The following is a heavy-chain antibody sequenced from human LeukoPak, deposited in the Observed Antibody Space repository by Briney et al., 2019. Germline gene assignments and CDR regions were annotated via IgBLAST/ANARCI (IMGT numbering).Heavy chain of an antibody. Sequence: GGSLGLSCAASGFTFSSYSMNWVRQAPGKGLEWVSYISNSGTTIYYADSVKGRFTISRDNAKNSLYLQMNSLRAEDTAVYYCARRDCDSIKCRGSNWFDPWGQGTLVSVSS. CDR2: ISNSGTTI. CDR3: ARRDCDSIKCRGSNWFDP. J-gene: IGHJ5*02. CDR1: GFTFSSYS. V-gene: IGHV3-48*01. D-gene: IGHD3-22*01.